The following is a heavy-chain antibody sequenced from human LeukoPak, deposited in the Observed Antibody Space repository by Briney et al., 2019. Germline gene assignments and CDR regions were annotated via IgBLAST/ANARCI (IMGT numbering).Heavy chain of an antibody. CDR2: ISAYNGNT. CDR1: GYTFTSYG. D-gene: IGHD3-10*01. Sequence: ASVKVSCKASGYTFTSYGISWVRQAPGQGLEWMGWISAYNGNTNYAQKFQGRVTMTRDTSTSTVYMELSSLRSEDTAVYYCARTVLLWFGESTMFDYWGQGTLVTVSS. V-gene: IGHV1-18*01. CDR3: ARTVLLWFGESTMFDY. J-gene: IGHJ4*02.